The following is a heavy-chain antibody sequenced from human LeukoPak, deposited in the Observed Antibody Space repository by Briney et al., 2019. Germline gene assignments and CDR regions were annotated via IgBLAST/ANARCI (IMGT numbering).Heavy chain of an antibody. CDR2: INNGGGGT. J-gene: IGHJ6*02. Sequence: PGGSLRLSCAASGFTFSNYAMSWVRQAPGKGLEWVSGINNGGGGTYYADSVKGRFTISRDNSKNTLYLQLSSLRAEDTAVYYCAKAQTANWDFNYYGLDVCGQGTTVTVSS. V-gene: IGHV3-23*01. CDR3: AKAQTANWDFNYYGLDV. D-gene: IGHD7-27*01. CDR1: GFTFSNYA.